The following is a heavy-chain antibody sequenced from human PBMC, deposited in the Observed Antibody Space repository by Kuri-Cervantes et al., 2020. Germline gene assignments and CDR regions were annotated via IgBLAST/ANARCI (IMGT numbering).Heavy chain of an antibody. CDR2: IYYSGST. CDR3: ARVFRTRPEYYFDY. CDR1: GGSFSGYY. V-gene: IGHV4-30-4*01. Sequence: LRLSCAVYGGSFSGYYWSWIRQPPGKGLEWIGYIYYSGSTYYNPSLKSRVTISVDTSKNQFSLKLSSVTAADTAVYYCARVFRTRPEYYFDYWGQGTLVTVSS. J-gene: IGHJ4*02. D-gene: IGHD1-14*01.